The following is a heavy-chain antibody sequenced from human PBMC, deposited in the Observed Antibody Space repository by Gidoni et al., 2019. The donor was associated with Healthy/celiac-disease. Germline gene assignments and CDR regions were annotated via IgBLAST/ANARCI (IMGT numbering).Heavy chain of an antibody. CDR2: INHSGST. CDR1: GGSFSGYY. V-gene: IGHV4-34*01. D-gene: IGHD1-26*01. CDR3: ARGRSGSYRYYYGMDV. Sequence: QVQLQQWGAGLLKPSETLSLTCAVYGGSFSGYYRSWIRQPPGKGLEWIGEINHSGSTNYNPSLKSRVTISVDTSKNQFSLKLSSVTAADTAVYYCARGRSGSYRYYYGMDVWGQGTTVTVSS. J-gene: IGHJ6*02.